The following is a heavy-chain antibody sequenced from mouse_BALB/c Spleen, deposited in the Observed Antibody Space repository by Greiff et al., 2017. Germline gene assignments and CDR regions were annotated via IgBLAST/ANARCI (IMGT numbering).Heavy chain of an antibody. V-gene: IGHV1-80*01. CDR1: GYAFSSYW. D-gene: IGHD2-14*01. CDR3: ARQGVRRDWYFDV. CDR2: IYPGDGDT. J-gene: IGHJ1*01. Sequence: QVQLKESGAELVRPGSSVKISCKASGYAFSSYWMNWVKQRPGQGLEWIGQIYPGDGDTNYNGKFKGKATLTADKSSSTAYMQLSSLTSEDSAVYFCARQGVRRDWYFDVWGAGTTVTVSS.